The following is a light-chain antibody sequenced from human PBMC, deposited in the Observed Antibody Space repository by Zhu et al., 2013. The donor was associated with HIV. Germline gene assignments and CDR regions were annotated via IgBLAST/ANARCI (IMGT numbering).Light chain of an antibody. CDR2: GAS. J-gene: IGKJ3*01. V-gene: IGKV3-15*01. CDR3: QQYNSWPPLFT. CDR1: QSVGRN. Sequence: DIVMTQSPATLSVSPGERATLSCRASQSVGRNLAWYQQKPGQAPRLLIYGASTRATGIPARVSGGGSGTEFTLTISSLQSEDFAVYYCQQYNSWPPLFTFGPGTKVDIK.